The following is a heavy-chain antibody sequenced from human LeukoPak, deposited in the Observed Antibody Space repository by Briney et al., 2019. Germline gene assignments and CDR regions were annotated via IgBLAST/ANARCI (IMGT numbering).Heavy chain of an antibody. CDR1: GFTFSSYW. V-gene: IGHV3-74*01. CDR2: INSDGSST. J-gene: IGHJ6*02. D-gene: IGHD3-10*01. Sequence: GGSLRLSCAASGFTFSSYWMHWVRQAPGKGLVWVSRINSDGSSTSYADSVKGRFTISRDNAKNTLYLQMNSLRAEDTAVYYCARDRGSYYYGSGSLYYYYYYGMDVWGQGTTVTVS. CDR3: ARDRGSYYYGSGSLYYYYYYGMDV.